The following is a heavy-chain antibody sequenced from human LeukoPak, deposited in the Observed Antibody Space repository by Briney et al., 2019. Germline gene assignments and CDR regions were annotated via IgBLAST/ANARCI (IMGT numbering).Heavy chain of an antibody. Sequence: PSETLSLTCTVSGGSISRYYWSWIRQPPGKGLEWIGYIYYSGSTNYNPSLKSRVTISVDTSKNQFSLKLSSVTAADTAVYYCARVPYGGKRYMDVWGKGTTVTVSS. D-gene: IGHD4-23*01. CDR2: IYYSGST. J-gene: IGHJ6*03. CDR3: ARVPYGGKRYMDV. V-gene: IGHV4-59*01. CDR1: GGSISRYY.